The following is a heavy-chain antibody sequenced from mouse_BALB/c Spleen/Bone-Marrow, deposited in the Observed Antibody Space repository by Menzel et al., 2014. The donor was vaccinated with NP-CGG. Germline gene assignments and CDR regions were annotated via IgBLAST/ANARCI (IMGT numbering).Heavy chain of an antibody. V-gene: IGHV2-5-1*01. D-gene: IGHD1-1*02. CDR3: AKGDYGGFYALHY. Sequence: QVQLQQSGPSLVQPSQSLSITCTVSGFSLTSYGVHWVRQSPGKGLEWLGVIWRGGSTDYNAAFMSRPSITKDNSKSQVFFKMNSLQADDTAIYYCAKGDYGGFYALHYWGPGASIPNSS. CDR1: GFSLTSYG. CDR2: IWRGGST. J-gene: IGHJ4*01.